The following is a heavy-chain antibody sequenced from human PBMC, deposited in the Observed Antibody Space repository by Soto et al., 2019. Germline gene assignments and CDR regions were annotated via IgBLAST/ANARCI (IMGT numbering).Heavy chain of an antibody. CDR1: GFTFNNYA. D-gene: IGHD3-3*02. J-gene: IGHJ4*02. CDR2: ISDGGDT. CDR3: ARDWALAGPQHF. Sequence: PGGSLRLSCAASGFTFNNYAMSWVRQSATKGLEWVSGISDGGDTYYADSVRGRFTISRDNSKNTLSLQMNSLRLEDTAIYYCARDWALAGPQHFWGQGVLVTVSS. V-gene: IGHV3-23*01.